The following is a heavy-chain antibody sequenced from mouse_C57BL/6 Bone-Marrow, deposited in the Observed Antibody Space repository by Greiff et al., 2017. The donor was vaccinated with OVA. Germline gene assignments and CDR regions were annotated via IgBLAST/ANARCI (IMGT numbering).Heavy chain of an antibody. CDR1: GFTFSDYY. CDR2: ISNGGGST. Sequence: EVKLQESGGGLVQPGGSLKLSCAASGFTFSDYYMYWVRQTPEKRLEWVAYISNGGGSTYYPDTVKGRFTISRDNAKNTLYLQMSRLKSEDTAMYYCARHSGVARYFDVWGTGTTVTVSS. J-gene: IGHJ1*03. D-gene: IGHD1-1*01. CDR3: ARHSGVARYFDV. V-gene: IGHV5-12*01.